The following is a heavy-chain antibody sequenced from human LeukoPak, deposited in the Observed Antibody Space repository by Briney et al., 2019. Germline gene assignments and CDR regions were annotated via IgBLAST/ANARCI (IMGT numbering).Heavy chain of an antibody. J-gene: IGHJ3*02. CDR2: IYTSGST. D-gene: IGHD4/OR15-4a*01. Sequence: PPETLSLTCTVSGGSISSYYWNWIRQPAGKGLEWIGRIYTSGSTSYNSSLKSRVTMSVDTSKNQFSLRLSSLTAADTAVYYCARVTITSAFDIWGQGTVVTVSS. CDR1: GGSISSYY. CDR3: ARVTITSAFDI. V-gene: IGHV4-4*07.